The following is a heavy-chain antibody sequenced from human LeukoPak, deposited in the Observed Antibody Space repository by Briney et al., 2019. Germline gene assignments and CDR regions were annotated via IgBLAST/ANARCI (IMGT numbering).Heavy chain of an antibody. CDR3: ATQTGITIFGVALFDY. D-gene: IGHD3-3*01. Sequence: SQTLSLTCTVSGGSISSGGYYWGWIRQPPGKGLEWIGSIYYSGSTCYNPSLKSRVTISVDTSKNQFSLKLSSVTAADTAVYYCATQTGITIFGVALFDYWGQGTLVTVSS. J-gene: IGHJ4*02. V-gene: IGHV4-39*01. CDR2: IYYSGST. CDR1: GGSISSGGYY.